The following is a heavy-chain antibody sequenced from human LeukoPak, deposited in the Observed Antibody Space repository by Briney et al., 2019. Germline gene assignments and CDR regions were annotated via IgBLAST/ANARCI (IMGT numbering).Heavy chain of an antibody. V-gene: IGHV3-7*01. CDR2: IKEDGSEK. CDR3: ARDRSRLIY. Sequence: GGSLRLSCAASGFTFSTYWMSWARQAPGKGLEWVANIKEDGSEKYYVDSVRGRFTISRDNAKNSMYLQMNSPRAEDTAVYYCARDRSRLIYWGQGTLVTVSS. J-gene: IGHJ4*02. D-gene: IGHD3-16*01. CDR1: GFTFSTYW.